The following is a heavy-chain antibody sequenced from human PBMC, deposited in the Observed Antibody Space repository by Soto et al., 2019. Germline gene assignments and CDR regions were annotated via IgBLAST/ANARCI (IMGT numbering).Heavy chain of an antibody. CDR2: IYYSGST. Sequence: QVQLQESGPGLVKPSQTLSLTCTVSGGSISSGGYYWSWIRQHPGKGLEWIGYIYYSGSTYYNPSLTSRVTISVDTSKNHFSLKLSSVTAADTAVYYCAIYDSSGSRGFQHWGQGTLVTVSS. J-gene: IGHJ1*01. V-gene: IGHV4-31*03. CDR1: GGSISSGGYY. D-gene: IGHD3-22*01. CDR3: AIYDSSGSRGFQH.